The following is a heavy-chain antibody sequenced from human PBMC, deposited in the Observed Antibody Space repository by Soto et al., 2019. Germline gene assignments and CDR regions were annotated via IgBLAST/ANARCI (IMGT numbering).Heavy chain of an antibody. J-gene: IGHJ4*02. CDR2: ISYDGSNK. Sequence: QVQLVESGGGVVQPGRSLRLSCAASGFTFSSYGMHWVRQAPGKGLEWVAVISYDGSNKYYADSVKGRFTISRDNSKNTLYLQMNSLRAEDTAVYYCATGSGYSYGYFEYWGQGTLVTVSS. CDR1: GFTFSSYG. D-gene: IGHD5-18*01. CDR3: ATGSGYSYGYFEY. V-gene: IGHV3-30*03.